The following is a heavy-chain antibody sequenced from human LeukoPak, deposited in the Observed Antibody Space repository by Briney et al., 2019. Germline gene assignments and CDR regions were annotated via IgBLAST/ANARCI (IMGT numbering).Heavy chain of an antibody. J-gene: IGHJ6*02. Sequence: GRSLSLSCAASGFTFSTYGMHWVRQAPGTGLEWVAVIWYDGSNKYYADSVKGRFTISRDNPKNTLYPQMNSLRAEDTAVYYCARAGYCSGGSCYGMYVWGQGTTVTVSS. D-gene: IGHD2-15*01. V-gene: IGHV3-33*01. CDR2: IWYDGSNK. CDR1: GFTFSTYG. CDR3: ARAGYCSGGSCYGMYV.